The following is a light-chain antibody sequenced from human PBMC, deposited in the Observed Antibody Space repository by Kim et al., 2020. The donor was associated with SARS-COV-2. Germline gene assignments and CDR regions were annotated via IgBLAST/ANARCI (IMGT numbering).Light chain of an antibody. CDR3: NSRDSSGNHLV. V-gene: IGLV3-19*01. CDR2: GKN. CDR1: SLRSYY. Sequence: ALGQTVRITCQGDSLRSYYASWYQQKPGQAPVLFIYGKNNRPSGIPDRFSGSSSGNTASLTITGAQAEDEADYYCNSRDSSGNHLVFGGGTQLTVL. J-gene: IGLJ3*02.